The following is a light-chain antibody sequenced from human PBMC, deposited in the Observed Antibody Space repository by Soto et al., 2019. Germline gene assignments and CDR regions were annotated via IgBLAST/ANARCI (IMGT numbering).Light chain of an antibody. J-gene: IGKJ5*01. CDR3: QQYGGSPRVT. V-gene: IGKV3-20*01. Sequence: EIVLTQSPGTLSLSPGERATLSCRASQSVDSRYLAWYQQKPGQAPRLLIYGASSRATGIPDRFSGSGSGTDFTLTISRVEPEDFAVYYCQQYGGSPRVTFGQGTRLEIK. CDR1: QSVDSRY. CDR2: GAS.